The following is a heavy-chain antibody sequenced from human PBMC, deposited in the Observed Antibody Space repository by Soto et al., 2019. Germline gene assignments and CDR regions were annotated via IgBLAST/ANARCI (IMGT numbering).Heavy chain of an antibody. Sequence: QMKLVQSGPEVKKPGTSVKVSCKASGFTFTSSAVQWVRQARGQRLEWIGWIVVGSGNTNYAQKFQERVTITRDMSTSTAYMELSSLRSEDTAVYYCAAAYCGGDCYPDAFDIWGQGTMVTVSS. CDR1: GFTFTSSA. CDR3: AAAYCGGDCYPDAFDI. V-gene: IGHV1-58*01. J-gene: IGHJ3*02. CDR2: IVVGSGNT. D-gene: IGHD2-21*02.